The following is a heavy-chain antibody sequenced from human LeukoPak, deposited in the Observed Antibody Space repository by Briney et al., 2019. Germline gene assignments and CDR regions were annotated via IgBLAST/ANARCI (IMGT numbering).Heavy chain of an antibody. Sequence: SETLSLTCTVSGGPISSGSYYWSWIRQPAGKGLEWIGRIYTSGSTNYNPSLKSRVIISVDTSKTQFSLKLSSVTAADTAVYYCARVLSGSYFQHWGQGTLVTVSS. CDR2: IYTSGST. CDR3: ARVLSGSYFQH. V-gene: IGHV4-61*02. J-gene: IGHJ1*01. D-gene: IGHD1-26*01. CDR1: GGPISSGSYY.